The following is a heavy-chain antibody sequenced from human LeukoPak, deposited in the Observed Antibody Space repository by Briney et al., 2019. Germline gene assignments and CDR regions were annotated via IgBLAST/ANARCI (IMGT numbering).Heavy chain of an antibody. CDR1: GYIFTSYG. Sequence: ASVKVSCKASGYIFTSYGISWVRQAPGQGLEWMGWMNPNSGNTGYAQKFQGRVTMTRDTSISTAYMELSSLSSDDTAVYYCARTPSNTWRNNDYWGQGTLVTVSS. J-gene: IGHJ4*02. D-gene: IGHD1/OR15-1a*01. V-gene: IGHV1-8*02. CDR3: ARTPSNTWRNNDY. CDR2: MNPNSGNT.